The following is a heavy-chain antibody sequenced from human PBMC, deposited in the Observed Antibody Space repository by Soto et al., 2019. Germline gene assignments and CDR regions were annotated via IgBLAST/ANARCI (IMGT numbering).Heavy chain of an antibody. CDR3: ARTSRFEY. CDR1: GGAFSVYY. D-gene: IGHD6-6*01. Sequence: SSETLSLTCAVYGGAFSVYYWSWIRQPPGKGLEWIGEINHRGSIHYNPSLKSRVTISVDTSKNQFSLKLSSVTAADTAIYYCARTSRFEYWGQGTLVS. J-gene: IGHJ4*02. CDR2: INHRGSI. V-gene: IGHV4-34*01.